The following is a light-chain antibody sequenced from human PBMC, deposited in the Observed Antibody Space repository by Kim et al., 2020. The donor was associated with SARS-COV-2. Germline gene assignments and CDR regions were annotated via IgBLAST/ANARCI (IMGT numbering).Light chain of an antibody. V-gene: IGLV2-14*03. CDR1: SSDVGGYNS. CDR2: DVS. J-gene: IGLJ2*01. Sequence: GQPFTIASTGTSSDVGGYNSVSWYQHHADKAPKFLIYDVSKRPSGVADRFSGPKSGNTASLTISGLQSDDEADYYCSSYRTSSTLVFGGGTQLTVL. CDR3: SSYRTSSTLV.